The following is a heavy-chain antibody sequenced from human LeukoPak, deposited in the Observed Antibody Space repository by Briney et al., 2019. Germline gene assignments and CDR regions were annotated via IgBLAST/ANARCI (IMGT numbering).Heavy chain of an antibody. CDR3: AKNAGAGGYSYYFDV. D-gene: IGHD1-26*01. Sequence: GGSLRLSCAASGFTFNKYAMSCVRQAPGKGLGWVSSISGGGDATYYSVKGRCSVSRENSKNTLFLQLNSLRADDTAIYFCAKNAGAGGYSYYFDVWGKGTTVTVSS. V-gene: IGHV3-23*01. CDR1: GFTFNKYA. J-gene: IGHJ6*03. CDR2: ISGGGDAT.